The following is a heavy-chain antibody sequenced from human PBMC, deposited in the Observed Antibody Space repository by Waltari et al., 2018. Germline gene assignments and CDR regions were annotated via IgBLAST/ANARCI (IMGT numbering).Heavy chain of an antibody. Sequence: QVQLVQSGAEVKKPGASVKVSCKASGYTFTGYYMHWVRQAPGQGLEWMGRINPNSGGTNYAQKFQGRVTMTRDTSISTAYMELSRLRSDDTAVYYCARSIAAAAPPTLFDYWGQGTLVTVSS. D-gene: IGHD6-13*01. CDR3: ARSIAAAAPPTLFDY. CDR1: GYTFTGYY. CDR2: INPNSGGT. J-gene: IGHJ4*02. V-gene: IGHV1-2*06.